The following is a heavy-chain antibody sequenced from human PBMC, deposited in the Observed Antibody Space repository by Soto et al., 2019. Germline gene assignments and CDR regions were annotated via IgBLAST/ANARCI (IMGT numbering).Heavy chain of an antibody. Sequence: GGSLILSCAASGFTFSSYAMSWVRQAPGKGLEWVSAISGSGGSTYYADSVKGRFTISRDNSKNTLYLQMNSLRAEDTAVYYCAKVGEPAAGTLDAFDIWGQGTMVTV. J-gene: IGHJ3*02. D-gene: IGHD6-13*01. CDR2: ISGSGGST. V-gene: IGHV3-23*01. CDR1: GFTFSSYA. CDR3: AKVGEPAAGTLDAFDI.